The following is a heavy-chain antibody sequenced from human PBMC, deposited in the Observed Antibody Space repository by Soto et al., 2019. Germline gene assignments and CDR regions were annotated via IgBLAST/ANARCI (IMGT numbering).Heavy chain of an antibody. V-gene: IGHV1-2*02. D-gene: IGHD3-10*01. CDR3: SRGFHYGQGDYFDY. CDR2: INPNSGGT. CDR1: GYTLIGNY. J-gene: IGHJ4*02. Sequence: GXSVKASVKASGYTLIGNYMHEVGPAPGQGLEWMGRINPNSGGTHYAQRFKGRFTMTRDTSISTAYMEMSRLRADDTAVYYCSRGFHYGQGDYFDYWGQGTLVTVSS.